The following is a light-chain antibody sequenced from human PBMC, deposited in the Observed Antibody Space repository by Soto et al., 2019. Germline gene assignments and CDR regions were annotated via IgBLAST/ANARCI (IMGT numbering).Light chain of an antibody. CDR3: QQYDQWPLYT. V-gene: IGKV3-20*01. J-gene: IGKJ2*01. Sequence: EIVLTQSPGTLSLSPGERATLSCRASQSVSSSYLAWYQQKPGQAPRLLIYGASSRATGIPARFSGSGSGTEFTLTISSLQSEDFAVYYCQQYDQWPLYTFGQGTKLEI. CDR2: GAS. CDR1: QSVSSSY.